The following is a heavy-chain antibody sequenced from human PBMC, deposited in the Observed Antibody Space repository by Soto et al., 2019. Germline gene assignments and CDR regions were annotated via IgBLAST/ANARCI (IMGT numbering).Heavy chain of an antibody. V-gene: IGHV3-21*01. CDR3: ARNSPSPPYYDSSGYTAFDI. Sequence: LRLSCAASGFTFSSYSMNWVRQAPGKGLEWVSSISSSSSYIYYADSVKGRFTISRDNAKNSLYLQMNSLRAEDTAVYYCARNSPSPPYYDSSGYTAFDIWGQGTMVTVSS. D-gene: IGHD3-22*01. CDR2: ISSSSSYI. CDR1: GFTFSSYS. J-gene: IGHJ3*02.